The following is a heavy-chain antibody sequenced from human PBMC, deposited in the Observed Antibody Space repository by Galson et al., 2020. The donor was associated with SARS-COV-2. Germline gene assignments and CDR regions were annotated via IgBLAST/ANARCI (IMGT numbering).Heavy chain of an antibody. D-gene: IGHD1-26*01. V-gene: IGHV4-4*02. CDR3: ARGPLVGANNWFDP. CDR1: GGSISSSNW. Sequence: ASETLSLTCAVSGGSISSSNWWSWVRQPPGKGLEWIGEIYHSGSTNYNSSLKSRVTISVDKSKNQFSLKLSSVTAADTAVYYCARGPLVGANNWFDPWGQGTLVTVSS. CDR2: IYHSGST. J-gene: IGHJ5*02.